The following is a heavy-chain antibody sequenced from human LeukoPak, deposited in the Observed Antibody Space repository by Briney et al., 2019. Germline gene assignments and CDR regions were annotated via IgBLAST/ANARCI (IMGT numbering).Heavy chain of an antibody. CDR3: AREYKSSSPLKGYYYYGMDV. CDR1: GFTFSNAW. J-gene: IGHJ6*02. Sequence: GGSLRLSCAASGFTFSNAWMTWVRQAPGKGLEWISYISPSSTIYYSDSVKGRFTISRDNAKNSLFLQMNSLRDEDTAVYYCAREYKSSSPLKGYYYYGMDVWGQGTTVTVSS. D-gene: IGHD6-13*01. CDR2: ISPSSTI. V-gene: IGHV3-69-1*01.